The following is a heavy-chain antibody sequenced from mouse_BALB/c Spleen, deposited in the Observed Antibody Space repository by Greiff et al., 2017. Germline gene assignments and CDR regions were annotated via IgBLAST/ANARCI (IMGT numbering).Heavy chain of an antibody. V-gene: IGHV14-4*02. J-gene: IGHJ2*01. Sequence: VQLKQSGAELVRPGALVKLSCKASGFNIKDYTMPWVKQRPEQGLEWIGWIDPENGDTEYAPKFQGKATMTADTSSNTAYLQLSSLTSEDTAVYYCSARITTGVADYWGQGTTLTVSS. CDR3: SARITTGVADY. CDR1: GFNIKDYT. D-gene: IGHD1-1*01. CDR2: IDPENGDT.